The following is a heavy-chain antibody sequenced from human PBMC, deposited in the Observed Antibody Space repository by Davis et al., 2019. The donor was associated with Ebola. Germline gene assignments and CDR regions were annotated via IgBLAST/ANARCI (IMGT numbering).Heavy chain of an antibody. J-gene: IGHJ2*01. D-gene: IGHD3-22*01. V-gene: IGHV4-30-4*01. CDR2: IYYSGST. Sequence: MPSETLSLTCTVSGGSISSGDYYWSWIRQPPGKGLEWIGYIYYSGSTYYNPSLKSRVTISVDTSKNQFSLKLSSVTAADTAVYYCARLVSSHYYDSSGYGVFRYFDLWGRGTLVTVSS. CDR3: ARLVSSHYYDSSGYGVFRYFDL. CDR1: GGSISSGDYY.